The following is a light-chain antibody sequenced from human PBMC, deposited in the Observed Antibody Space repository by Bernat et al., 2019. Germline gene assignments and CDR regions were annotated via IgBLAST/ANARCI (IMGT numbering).Light chain of an antibody. CDR1: QSLVDSDGNTY. Sequence: DIVMTQTPLSSPVTLGQPASISCRSSQSLVDSDGNTYLNWLQQRPGQPPRLLIYEISNRFSGVPDRFSGSGAETDFTLKISRVEAEDVGVYYCMQATQFPVTFGPGTKVDIK. CDR2: EIS. V-gene: IGKV2-24*01. J-gene: IGKJ3*01. CDR3: MQATQFPVT.